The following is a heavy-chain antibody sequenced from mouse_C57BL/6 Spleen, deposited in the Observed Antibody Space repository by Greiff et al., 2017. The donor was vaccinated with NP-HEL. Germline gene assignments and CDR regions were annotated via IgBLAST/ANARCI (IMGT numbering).Heavy chain of an antibody. CDR2: IYPSDSET. CDR3: ARFSYYYGTY. J-gene: IGHJ3*01. D-gene: IGHD1-1*01. CDR1: GYTFTSYW. V-gene: IGHV1-61*01. Sequence: QVQLQQPGAELVRPGSSVKLSCKASGYTFTSYWMDWVKQRPGQGLEWIGNIYPSDSETHYNQKFKDKATLTVDKSSSTAYMQLSSLISEDSAVYYCARFSYYYGTYWGQGTLVTVSA.